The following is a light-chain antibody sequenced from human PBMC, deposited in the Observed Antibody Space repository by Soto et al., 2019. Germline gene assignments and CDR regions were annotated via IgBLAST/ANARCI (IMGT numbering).Light chain of an antibody. CDR2: HVV. J-gene: IGLJ2*01. CDR1: TSDVGGYEY. CDR3: SLWDDSLNAVV. Sequence: QSALTQPRSVSGSPGQSVTISCTGTTSDVGGYEYVSWYQQYPGKAPKLLIYHVVQRPSGVPGRFSGSKSGTSASLAISGLQSEDEADYYCSLWDDSLNAVVFGGGTKVTVL. V-gene: IGLV2-11*01.